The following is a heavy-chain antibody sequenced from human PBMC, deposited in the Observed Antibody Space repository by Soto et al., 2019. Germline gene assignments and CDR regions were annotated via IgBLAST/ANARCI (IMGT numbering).Heavy chain of an antibody. J-gene: IGHJ4*02. V-gene: IGHV1-18*01. CDR2: ISAYNGNT. CDR1: GCPFTSSG. D-gene: IGHD3-16*01. Sequence: ASLPVSCKAPGCPFTSSGISWVGQAPGQGLEWMGWISAYNGNTNYARKLQGRVTMTTDTSTSTAYMELRSLRSDDTAVYYCAREFVRYYFDYWGQATLVTV. CDR3: AREFVRYYFDY.